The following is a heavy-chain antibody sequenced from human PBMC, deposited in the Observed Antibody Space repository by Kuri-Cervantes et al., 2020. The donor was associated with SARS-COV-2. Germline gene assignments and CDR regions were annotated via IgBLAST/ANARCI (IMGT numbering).Heavy chain of an antibody. Sequence: SETLSLTCAFXGESFSGYYWNWIRQPPGKGLEWVGEIHHSGSTYYNPSLKSRITMSVDTSKXXFSLKLSSVTAADTAVYYCARSMVGTRTLLDAFDIWGQGTMVTVSS. D-gene: IGHD2-21*02. CDR1: GESFSGYY. V-gene: IGHV4-34*10. J-gene: IGHJ3*02. CDR3: ARSMVGTRTLLDAFDI. CDR2: IHHSGST.